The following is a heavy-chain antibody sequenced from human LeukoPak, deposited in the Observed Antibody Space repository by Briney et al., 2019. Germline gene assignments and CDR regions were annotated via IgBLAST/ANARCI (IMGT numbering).Heavy chain of an antibody. CDR1: GGTFSSYA. CDR3: ANDERNWNYNLASQTYD. D-gene: IGHD1-7*01. V-gene: IGHV1-69*13. Sequence: SVKFSCKASGGTFSSYAISWVRQAPGQGLEWMGGIIPIFGTANYAQKFQGRVTITADESTSTAYMELSSLRSEDTAVYYCANDERNWNYNLASQTYDWGQGTLVTVSS. J-gene: IGHJ4*02. CDR2: IIPIFGTA.